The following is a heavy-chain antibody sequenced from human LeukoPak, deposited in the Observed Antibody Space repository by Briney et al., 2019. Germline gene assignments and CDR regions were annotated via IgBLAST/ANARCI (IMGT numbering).Heavy chain of an antibody. CDR2: IYHSGST. J-gene: IGHJ4*02. V-gene: IGHV4-30-2*01. D-gene: IGHD2/OR15-2a*01. Sequence: KTSETLSLTCAVSGGSISSGGYSWSWIRQPPGKGLEWIGYIYHSGSTYYNPSLKSRVTISVDRSKNQFSLKLSSVTAADTAVYYCARTTYLGAGTPYYFDYWGQGTLVTVSS. CDR3: ARTTYLGAGTPYYFDY. CDR1: GGSISSGGYS.